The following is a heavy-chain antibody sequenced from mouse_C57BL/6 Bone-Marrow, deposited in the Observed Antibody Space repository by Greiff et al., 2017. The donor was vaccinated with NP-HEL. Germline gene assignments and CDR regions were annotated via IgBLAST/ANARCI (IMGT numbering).Heavy chain of an antibody. CDR1: GYTFTSYW. Sequence: QVQLQQPGAELVRPGSSVKLSCKASGYTFTSYWMDWVKQRPGQGLEWIGNIYPSDSETHYNQKFKDKATLTVDKSSSTAYMQLSSLTSEDSAVYDCARGLGWAWFAYWGQGTLVTVSA. CDR3: ARGLGWAWFAY. D-gene: IGHD4-1*01. CDR2: IYPSDSET. V-gene: IGHV1-61*01. J-gene: IGHJ3*01.